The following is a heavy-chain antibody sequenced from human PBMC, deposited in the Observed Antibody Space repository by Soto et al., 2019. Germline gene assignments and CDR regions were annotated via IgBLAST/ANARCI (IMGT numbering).Heavy chain of an antibody. Sequence: EVQLVESGGGLVKPGESLRLSCAASGFTFSTSAMNWVRQAPGKGLEWLSSITSSGSHTRYADSLKGRFIISRDNAKNSLFLLMNSLSPDDTGVYYGARGGRSLNFDPWGQGTLVTVSS. CDR2: ITSSGSHT. J-gene: IGHJ5*02. D-gene: IGHD2-15*01. CDR1: GFTFSTSA. V-gene: IGHV3-21*01. CDR3: ARGGRSLNFDP.